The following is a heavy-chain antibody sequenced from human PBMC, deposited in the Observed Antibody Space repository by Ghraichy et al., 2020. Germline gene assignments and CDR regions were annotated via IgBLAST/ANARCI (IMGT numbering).Heavy chain of an antibody. CDR2: ISSSSRYI. Sequence: GGSLRLSCAASGFTFSSYSMNWVRHAPGKGLGWVSSISSSSRYINYTDSVKGRFTISRDNAKNSLYLQMNSLRAEDTAVYYCAMAEVEMATAFDYWGQGTLVTVSS. CDR3: AMAEVEMATAFDY. D-gene: IGHD5-24*01. CDR1: GFTFSSYS. J-gene: IGHJ4*02. V-gene: IGHV3-21*01.